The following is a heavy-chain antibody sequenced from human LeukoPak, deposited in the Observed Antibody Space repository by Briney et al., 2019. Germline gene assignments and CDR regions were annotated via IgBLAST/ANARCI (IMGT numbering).Heavy chain of an antibody. CDR2: IYHSGST. J-gene: IGHJ4*02. CDR3: ARDSSYDSSGEDSTIFDY. V-gene: IGHV4-38-2*02. CDR1: GYSISSGYY. D-gene: IGHD3-22*01. Sequence: SETLSLTCTVSGYSISSGYYWGWIRQPPGKGLEWIGSIYHSGSTYYNPSLKSRVTISVDTSKNQFSLKLSSVTAADTAVYYCARDSSYDSSGEDSTIFDYWGQGTLVTVSS.